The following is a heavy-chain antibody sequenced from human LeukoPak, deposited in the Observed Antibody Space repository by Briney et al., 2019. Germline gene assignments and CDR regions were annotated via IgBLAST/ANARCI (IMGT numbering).Heavy chain of an antibody. Sequence: PGGSLRLSCAASGFTVSDHYIDWVRQAPGKGLEWVAVISYDGSNKYYADSVKGRFTISRDNSKNTLYLQMNSLRAEDTAVYYCARWYCSSTSCDDYWGQGTLVTVSS. D-gene: IGHD2-2*01. V-gene: IGHV3-30-3*01. J-gene: IGHJ4*02. CDR1: GFTVSDHY. CDR2: ISYDGSNK. CDR3: ARWYCSSTSCDDY.